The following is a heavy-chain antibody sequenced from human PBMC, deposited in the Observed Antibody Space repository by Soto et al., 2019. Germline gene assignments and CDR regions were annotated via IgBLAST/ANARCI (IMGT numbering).Heavy chain of an antibody. V-gene: IGHV4-39*02. CDR2: IYYDGST. J-gene: IGHJ4*01. D-gene: IGHD2-15*01. CDR1: GGSVNSNNYY. Sequence: SETLSLTCTVSGGSVNSNNYYWAWIRQPPGKGLAWIASIYYDGSTYYSASLKSRVTISRDTSKNQFSLRLTSMAAADTAVYYCSKVVVAATRHTDFDSWGHGTLVTVSS. CDR3: SKVVVAATRHTDFDS.